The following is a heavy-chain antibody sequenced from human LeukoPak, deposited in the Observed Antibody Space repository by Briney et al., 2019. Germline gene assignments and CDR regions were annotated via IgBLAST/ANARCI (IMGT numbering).Heavy chain of an antibody. CDR3: AKELPSITMVRGAFDY. J-gene: IGHJ4*02. CDR2: ISAYNGNT. Sequence: ASVKVSCKGSDYTFTSYGISWVRQAPGQGLEWMGWISAYNGNTNYAQKLQGRVTMSTDTSTSTAYMELRSLRSDDTAVYYCAKELPSITMVRGAFDYWGQGTLVTVSS. D-gene: IGHD3-10*01. V-gene: IGHV1-18*01. CDR1: DYTFTSYG.